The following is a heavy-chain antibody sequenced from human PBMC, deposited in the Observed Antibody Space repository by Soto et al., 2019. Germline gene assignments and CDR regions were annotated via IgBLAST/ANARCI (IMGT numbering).Heavy chain of an antibody. CDR2: IWYDGSNK. V-gene: IGHV3-33*01. CDR1: GFTFSSYG. Sequence: TGGSLRLSCAASGFTFSSYGMHWVRQAPGKGLEWVAVIWYDGSNKYYADSVKGRFTISRDNSKNTLYLQMNSLRAEDTAVYYCASTSRDSSGYYGDFDYWGQGTLVTVSS. J-gene: IGHJ4*02. CDR3: ASTSRDSSGYYGDFDY. D-gene: IGHD3-22*01.